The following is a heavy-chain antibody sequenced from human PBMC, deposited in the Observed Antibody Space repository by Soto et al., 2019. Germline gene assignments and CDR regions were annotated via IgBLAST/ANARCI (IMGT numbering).Heavy chain of an antibody. D-gene: IGHD1-1*01. CDR3: AGVPARNSLDVFDY. CDR2: SDPTGAYT. V-gene: IGHV1-46*01. Sequence: ASVKGSCKASGYTFTNYYIRWLRQAPGQGLEWMGISDPTGAYTNNAQRFQGRVTMTRDTSTSTVYMELSTLRSEDTALYYCAGVPARNSLDVFDYWGQGTLVTVSS. J-gene: IGHJ4*02. CDR1: GYTFTNYY.